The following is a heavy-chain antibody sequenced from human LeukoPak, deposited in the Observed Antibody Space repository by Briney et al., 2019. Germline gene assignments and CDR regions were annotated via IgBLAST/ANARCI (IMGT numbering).Heavy chain of an antibody. CDR2: MNPNSGNT. CDR3: ARATSGLRGTLYYYYMDV. CDR1: GYTFTSYD. D-gene: IGHD1/OR15-1a*01. V-gene: IGHV1-8*03. J-gene: IGHJ6*03. Sequence: GASVKVSCKASGYTFTSYDINWVRQATGQGLEWMGWMNPNSGNTGYAQKFQGRVTITRNTSISTAYMELSSLRSEDTAVYYCARATSGLRGTLYYYYMDVWGKGTTVTVSS.